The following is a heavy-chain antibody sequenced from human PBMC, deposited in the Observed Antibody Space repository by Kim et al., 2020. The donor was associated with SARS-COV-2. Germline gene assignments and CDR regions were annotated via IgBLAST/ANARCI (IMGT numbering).Heavy chain of an antibody. Sequence: SETLSLTCTVSGGSISSSGYYWGWIRQPPGKGLEWVGSIYYTGNTYYNPALKSRATISVDTSTNQFSLKLSTVTVADTAIYHCAGHSRLGGVRFQALDGFDTWGQGTMVTVSS. CDR3: AGHSRLGGVRFQALDGFDT. CDR1: GGSISSSGYY. CDR2: IYYTGNT. J-gene: IGHJ3*02. V-gene: IGHV4-39*01. D-gene: IGHD3-16*01.